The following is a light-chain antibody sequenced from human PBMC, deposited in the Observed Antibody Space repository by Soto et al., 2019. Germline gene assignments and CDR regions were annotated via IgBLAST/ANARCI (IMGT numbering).Light chain of an antibody. CDR3: QQYGTSLRT. CDR1: QPVSSNY. CDR2: GAS. Sequence: EIVLTQSPGTLSLSPGERATLSCRASQPVSSNYLAWYQHKPGQAPRLLIYGASSRATGIPDRFSGGGSGTDFTLTISRLEPEDFAVYYCQQYGTSLRTFGQGTKVDIK. V-gene: IGKV3-20*01. J-gene: IGKJ1*01.